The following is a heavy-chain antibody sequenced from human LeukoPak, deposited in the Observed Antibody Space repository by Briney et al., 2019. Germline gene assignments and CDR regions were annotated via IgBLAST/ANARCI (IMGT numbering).Heavy chain of an antibody. D-gene: IGHD3-22*01. CDR2: IKSKTAGGTT. CDR1: AFTLSNAW. CDR3: SINYYESNDYYIDY. J-gene: IGHJ4*02. V-gene: IGHV3-15*07. Sequence: GGSLRLSCAASAFTLSNAWMNWVRQAPGKGLEWVGRIKSKTAGGTTDYAAPVKGRFIISRDDSKNTLYLQMNSLKTEDTAVYYCSINYYESNDYYIDYWGQGTLVTVSS.